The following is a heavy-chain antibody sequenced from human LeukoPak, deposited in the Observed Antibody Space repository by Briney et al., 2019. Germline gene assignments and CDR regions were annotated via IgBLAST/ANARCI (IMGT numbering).Heavy chain of an antibody. CDR3: ARRSTLDSSGRFYFDY. CDR1: GYTFTNYG. CDR2: ISAHDGIR. Sequence: ASVKVSCKASGYTFTNYGITWVRQAPGQRLEWMGWISAHDGIRNYALKQEDRDTMTTDTSTSTAYMALRGLRSDDTAVYYCARRSTLDSSGRFYFDYWGQGTLVTVSS. D-gene: IGHD3-22*01. J-gene: IGHJ4*02. V-gene: IGHV1-18*01.